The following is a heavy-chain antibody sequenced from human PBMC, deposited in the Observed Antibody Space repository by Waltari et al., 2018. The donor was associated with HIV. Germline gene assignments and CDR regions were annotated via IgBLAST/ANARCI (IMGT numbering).Heavy chain of an antibody. CDR3: ARGRWELLPFDY. D-gene: IGHD1-26*01. V-gene: IGHV4-39*07. J-gene: IGHJ4*02. CDR1: GGSISSSSYY. Sequence: QLQLQESGPGLVKPSETLSLTCTVSGGSISSSSYYWGWIRQPPGKGLEWIGSIYYSGSTYYNPSLKSRVTISVDTSKNQFSLKLSSVTAADTAVYYCARGRWELLPFDYWGQGTLVTVSS. CDR2: IYYSGST.